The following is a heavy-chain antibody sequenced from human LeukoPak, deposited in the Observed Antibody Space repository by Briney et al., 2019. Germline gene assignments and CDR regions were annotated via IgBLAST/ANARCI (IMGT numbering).Heavy chain of an antibody. V-gene: IGHV4-61*01. CDR3: ARVSATRDAFDI. J-gene: IGHJ3*02. CDR2: IYYSGST. CDR1: GGSVSSGSYY. D-gene: IGHD2-15*01. Sequence: PSETLSLTCTVSGGSVSSGSYYWSWIRQPPGKGLECIGHIYYSGSTNYNPSLKSRVTVSVDTSKNQFSLKLTSVTAADTAVYYCARVSATRDAFDIWGQGTMVTVSS.